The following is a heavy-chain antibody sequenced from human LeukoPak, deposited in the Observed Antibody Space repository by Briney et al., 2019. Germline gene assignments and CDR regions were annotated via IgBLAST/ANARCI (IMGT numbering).Heavy chain of an antibody. CDR3: ASWDSGYDSAGSDY. D-gene: IGHD5-12*01. J-gene: IGHJ4*02. CDR2: MNPNSGNT. Sequence: WMNPNSGNTGYAQKFQGRVTMTRTTSISTAYMELSSLRSEDTAVYYCASWDSGYDSAGSDYWGQGTLVTVSS. V-gene: IGHV1-8*01.